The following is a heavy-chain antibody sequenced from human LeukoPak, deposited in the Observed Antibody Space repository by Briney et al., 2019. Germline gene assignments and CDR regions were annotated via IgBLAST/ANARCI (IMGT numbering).Heavy chain of an antibody. J-gene: IGHJ4*02. CDR2: ISSSSSYI. Sequence: GGSLRLSCAASGFTFSSYSMNWVRQAPGKGLEWVSSISSSSSYIYYADSVKGRFTISRDNAKNSLYLQMNSLRAEDTAVYYCAKDDDSSGYSILGYWGQGTLVTVSS. CDR1: GFTFSSYS. D-gene: IGHD3-22*01. V-gene: IGHV3-21*01. CDR3: AKDDDSSGYSILGY.